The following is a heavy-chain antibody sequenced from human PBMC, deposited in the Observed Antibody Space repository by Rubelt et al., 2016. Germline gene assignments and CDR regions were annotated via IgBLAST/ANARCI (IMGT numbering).Heavy chain of an antibody. CDR2: ISHSGST. D-gene: IGHD6-19*01. J-gene: IGHJ4*02. CDR3: ARNSIGWSQMDY. CDR1: GGSINDNNW. V-gene: IGHV4-4*02. Sequence: SLTCAVSGGSINDNNWWSWVRQPPGKGLEWIGEISHSGSTSYNPSLQSRVTISMDKSMHHCSLRLSSVTAADTAVYYCARNSIGWSQMDYWGQGTQVTVSS.